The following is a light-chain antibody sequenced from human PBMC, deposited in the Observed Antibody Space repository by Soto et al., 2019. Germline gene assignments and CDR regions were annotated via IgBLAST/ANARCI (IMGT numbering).Light chain of an antibody. Sequence: DIQMTQSPSSLSASVGDRVITTCRASQSISSYLNWFQQKPGKAPKLLIYAASTLQSGVPSRFSGSGSGTDFTLTISSLQPEDFATYYCQQSSSPPYTFGQGTKLEIK. CDR1: QSISSY. V-gene: IGKV1-39*01. J-gene: IGKJ2*01. CDR3: QQSSSPPYT. CDR2: AAS.